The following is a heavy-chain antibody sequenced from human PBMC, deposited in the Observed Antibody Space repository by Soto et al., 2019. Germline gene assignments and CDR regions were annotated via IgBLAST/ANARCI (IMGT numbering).Heavy chain of an antibody. D-gene: IGHD6-13*01. CDR2: IYYSGST. Sequence: SETLSLTCTVSGGSISSSSYYWGWIRQPPGKGLEWIGSIYYSGSTYYNPSLKSRVTISVDTSKNQFSLKLSSVTAADTAAYYCVFSSWYSSYYFDYWGQGTLVTVSS. V-gene: IGHV4-39*01. J-gene: IGHJ4*02. CDR3: VFSSWYSSYYFDY. CDR1: GGSISSSSYY.